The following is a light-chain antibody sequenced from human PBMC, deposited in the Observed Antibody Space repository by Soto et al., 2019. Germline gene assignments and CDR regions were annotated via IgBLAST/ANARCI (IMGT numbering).Light chain of an antibody. CDR3: QQYNNWPIT. J-gene: IGKJ5*01. CDR2: GAS. Sequence: EIVMTQSPATLSVSPGERATLSCRASQNILSNLAWYQQKPGQAPRLLIYGASTRATGIPARFSGSGSGTEFTLTISSLQYEDFEIYYCQQYNNWPITFGQGTRLEIK. CDR1: QNILSN. V-gene: IGKV3-15*01.